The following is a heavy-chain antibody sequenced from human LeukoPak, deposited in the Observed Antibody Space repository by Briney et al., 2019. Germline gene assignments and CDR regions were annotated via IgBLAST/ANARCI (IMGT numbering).Heavy chain of an antibody. V-gene: IGHV3-20*04. Sequence: GGSLRLSCAASGFTFDDYGMSWVRQAPGKGLEWVSGINWNGGSTGYADSVKGRFTISRDNAKNSLYLQMNSLRAEDTALYYCARGITYYYDSSGYKYYFDYWGQGTLVTVSS. D-gene: IGHD3-22*01. CDR3: ARGITYYYDSSGYKYYFDY. CDR2: INWNGGST. J-gene: IGHJ4*02. CDR1: GFTFDDYG.